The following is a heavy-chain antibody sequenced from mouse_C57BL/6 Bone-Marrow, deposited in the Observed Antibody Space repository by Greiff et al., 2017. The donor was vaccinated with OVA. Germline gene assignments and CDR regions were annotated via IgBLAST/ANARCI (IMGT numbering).Heavy chain of an antibody. V-gene: IGHV1-54*01. CDR3: ARYPWGYWYFDV. CDR2: INPGSGGT. CDR1: GYAFTNYL. Sequence: QVHVKQSGAELVRPGTSVKVSCKASGYAFTNYLIEWVKQRPGQGLEWIGVINPGSGGTNYNEKFKGKATLTADKSSSTAYMQLSSLTSEDSAVYFCARYPWGYWYFDVWGTGSTVTVSS. J-gene: IGHJ1*03. D-gene: IGHD4-1*01.